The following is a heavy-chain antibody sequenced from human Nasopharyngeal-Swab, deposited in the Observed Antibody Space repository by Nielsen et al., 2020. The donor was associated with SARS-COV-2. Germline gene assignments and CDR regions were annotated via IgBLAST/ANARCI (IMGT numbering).Heavy chain of an antibody. CDR1: GFTFSDYS. J-gene: IGHJ4*02. CDR3: ARDKNPTVFDF. V-gene: IGHV3-48*01. D-gene: IGHD1-14*01. Sequence: GGSLRLSCAASGFTFSDYSMIWVRHAPGKGLEWHSYISHDSRTTVYADSVKGRFTTSRDNAKTSLFLQMNSLRAEDTAVYFCARDKNPTVFDFWGQGTLITVSS. CDR2: ISHDSRTT.